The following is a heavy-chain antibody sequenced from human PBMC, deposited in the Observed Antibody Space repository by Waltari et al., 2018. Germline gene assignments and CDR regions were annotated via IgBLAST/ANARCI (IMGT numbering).Heavy chain of an antibody. CDR1: GFSFSYNS. CDR3: ARPSGFSRHFDY. V-gene: IGHV3-53*02. J-gene: IGHJ4*02. CDR2: IDSGGGP. Sequence: VQLVETGGDLMQPGGSLRVSCVASGFSFSYNSMSWVRRAPGKGLRWVSTIDSGGGPYSADARKGRFTISRDTSKDTLYLQLNRLTAEDTAVYYCARPSGFSRHFDYWGRGTLVTVSS. D-gene: IGHD3-22*01.